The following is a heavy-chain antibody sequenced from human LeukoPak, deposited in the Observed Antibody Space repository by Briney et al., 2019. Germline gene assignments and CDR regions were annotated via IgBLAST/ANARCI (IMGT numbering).Heavy chain of an antibody. Sequence: NPSETLSLTCTVSRASITSYYWSWIRQLPGKGLEWIGYIYYSGSTNYNPSLKSRVTISVDTSKNQFSLKLSSVSAADTAVYYCARHGAAAAGDYFYYYLDVWGKGTTVTVSS. CDR2: IYYSGST. V-gene: IGHV4-59*08. CDR3: ARHGAAAAGDYFYYYLDV. CDR1: RASITSYY. D-gene: IGHD6-13*01. J-gene: IGHJ6*03.